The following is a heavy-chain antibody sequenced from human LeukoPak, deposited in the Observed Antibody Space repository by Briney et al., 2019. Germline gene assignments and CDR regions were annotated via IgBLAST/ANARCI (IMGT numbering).Heavy chain of an antibody. CDR2: ISASAGTT. CDR3: AKGGSSWSYYFDY. J-gene: IGHJ4*02. V-gene: IGHV3-23*01. CDR1: RSTFSNYA. D-gene: IGHD6-13*01. Sequence: PGGSLRLSCAASRSTFSNYAMTWVRQTPGKGLEWVSAISASAGTTYYADSVKGRFTISRDNSKNTLYLQMNSLRVDDTALYYCAKGGSSWSYYFDYWGQGTLVTVSS.